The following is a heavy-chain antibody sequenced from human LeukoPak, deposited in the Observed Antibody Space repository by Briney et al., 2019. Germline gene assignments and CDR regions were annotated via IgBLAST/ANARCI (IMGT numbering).Heavy chain of an antibody. CDR1: GGSISSSN. D-gene: IGHD3-10*02. CDR2: ISGSGGTT. CDR3: AELGITMIGGV. V-gene: IGHV3-48*03. J-gene: IGHJ6*04. Sequence: LSLTCAVSGGSISSSNWWSWVRQPPGQGLEWVSAISGSGGTTYYADSVKGRFTISRDNAKNSLYLQMNSLRAEDTAVYYCAELGITMIGGVWGKGTTVTISS.